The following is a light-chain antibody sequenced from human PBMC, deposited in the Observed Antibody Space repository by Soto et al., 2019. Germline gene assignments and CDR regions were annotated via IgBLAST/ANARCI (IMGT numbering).Light chain of an antibody. J-gene: IGKJ1*01. V-gene: IGKV1-5*01. CDR1: QSISSW. CDR3: QQYNTFWT. CDR2: DAS. Sequence: DIQMTQSPSTLSASVGDRVTITCRASQSISSWLAWYQQKPGKAPKLLIYDASSLESGVPSRVSGSGSGTEFTLTISSLQPDDFATYYRQQYNTFWTFGPGTKVDIK.